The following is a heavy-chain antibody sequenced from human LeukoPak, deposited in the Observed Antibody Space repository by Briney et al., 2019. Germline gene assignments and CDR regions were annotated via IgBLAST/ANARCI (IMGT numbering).Heavy chain of an antibody. V-gene: IGHV4-61*05. CDR1: GGSISSSSYY. D-gene: IGHD3-22*01. Sequence: SETLSLTCTVSGGSISSSSYYWGWIRQPPGKGLEWIGYIYTSGSTNYNPSLKSRVTISVDTSKNQFSLKLSSVTAADTAVYYCARCAGQYYYDSSGYYLGYYMDVWGKGTTVTVSS. CDR2: IYTSGST. CDR3: ARCAGQYYYDSSGYYLGYYMDV. J-gene: IGHJ6*03.